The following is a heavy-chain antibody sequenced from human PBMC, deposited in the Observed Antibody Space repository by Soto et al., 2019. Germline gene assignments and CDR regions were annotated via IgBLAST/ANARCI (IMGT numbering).Heavy chain of an antibody. Sequence: GASVKVSCKASGYTFTSYDINWVRQATGQGLEWMGWMNPNSGNTGYAQKFQGRVTMTRNTSISTAYMELSSLRSEDTAVYYCARDQGNNWDLDYWGQGTQVTVSS. V-gene: IGHV1-8*01. CDR2: MNPNSGNT. D-gene: IGHD1-20*01. CDR1: GYTFTSYD. J-gene: IGHJ4*02. CDR3: ARDQGNNWDLDY.